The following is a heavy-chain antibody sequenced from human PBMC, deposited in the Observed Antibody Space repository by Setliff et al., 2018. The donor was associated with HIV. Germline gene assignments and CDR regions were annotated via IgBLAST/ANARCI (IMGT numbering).Heavy chain of an antibody. CDR2: IYPGST. CDR1: GGSIISDIFY. J-gene: IGHJ4*02. D-gene: IGHD5-12*01. CDR3: ARYTVGSMVDY. Sequence: SETLSLTCSVSGGSIISDIFYWGWVRQPPGKGLEWIGSIYPGSTKCNPSLRSRLTISLDSPTNQFSVTLSSVTAADTAMYYCARYTVGSMVDYWGPGTLVTVSS. V-gene: IGHV4-39*01.